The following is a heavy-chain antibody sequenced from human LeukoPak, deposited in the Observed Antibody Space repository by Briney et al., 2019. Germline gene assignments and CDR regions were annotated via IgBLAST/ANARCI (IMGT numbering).Heavy chain of an antibody. J-gene: IGHJ1*01. CDR2: IYYSGST. CDR1: GGSISSSSYY. CDR3: ARTYYYDSSGYYYRVYFQH. D-gene: IGHD3-22*01. V-gene: IGHV4-39*01. Sequence: SETLSLTCTVFGGSISSSSYYWGWIRQPPGKGLEWIGSIYYSGSTYYNPSLKSRVTISVDTSKNQFSLKLSSVTAADTAVYYCARTYYYDSSGYYYRVYFQHWGQGTLVTVSS.